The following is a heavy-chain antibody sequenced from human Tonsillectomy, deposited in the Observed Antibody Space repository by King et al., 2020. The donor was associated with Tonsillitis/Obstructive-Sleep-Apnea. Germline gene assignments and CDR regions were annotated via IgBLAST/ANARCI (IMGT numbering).Heavy chain of an antibody. CDR3: AKGPTFYYYYMDV. Sequence: VQLVESGGVVVQPGGSLRLSCAASGFTFDDYSMNWVRQAPGKGLEWVSLITGDGGTTYYADSVKGRFTISRDNSKNSLYLQMNSLRSEDTALYYCAKGPTFYYYYMDVWGKGTTVTVSS. J-gene: IGHJ6*03. V-gene: IGHV3-43*01. CDR2: ITGDGGTT. CDR1: GFTFDDYS. D-gene: IGHD3-16*01.